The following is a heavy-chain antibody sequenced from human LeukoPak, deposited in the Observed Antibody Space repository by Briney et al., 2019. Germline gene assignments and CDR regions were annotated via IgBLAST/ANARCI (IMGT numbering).Heavy chain of an antibody. D-gene: IGHD6-13*01. Sequence: SVKVSCKASGGTFSSYAISWVRQAPGQGLEWMGGIIPIFGTANYAQKFQGRVTITADESTSTAYMELSSLRSKDTAVYYCAREGLSSSWYLNWFDPWGQGTLVTVSS. V-gene: IGHV1-69*13. CDR2: IIPIFGTA. CDR3: AREGLSSSWYLNWFDP. CDR1: GGTFSSYA. J-gene: IGHJ5*02.